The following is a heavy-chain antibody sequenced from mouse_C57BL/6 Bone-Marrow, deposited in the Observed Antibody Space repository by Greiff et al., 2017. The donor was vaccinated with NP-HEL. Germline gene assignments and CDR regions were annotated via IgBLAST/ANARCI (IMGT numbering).Heavy chain of an antibody. CDR2: IDPSDSGT. J-gene: IGHJ3*01. V-gene: IGHV1-52*01. CDR1: GYTFTSYW. CDR3: ARGGAAFAY. Sequence: VQLQQPGAELVRPGSSVKLSCKASGYTFTSYWMHWVKQRPIQGLEWIGNIDPSDSGTHYNQKFKDKATLTVDKSSSTAYMQLSSLTSEDSAVYYCARGGAAFAYWGQGTLVTVSA.